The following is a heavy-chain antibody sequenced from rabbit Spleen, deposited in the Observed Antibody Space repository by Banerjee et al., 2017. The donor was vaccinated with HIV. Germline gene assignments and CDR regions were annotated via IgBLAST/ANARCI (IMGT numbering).Heavy chain of an antibody. CDR2: IYAGLDTI. CDR1: GFSFTNYW. J-gene: IGHJ6*01. D-gene: IGHD8-1*01. Sequence: QEQLVESGGGLVQPEGSLTLTCTASGFSFTNYWICWVRQAPGKGLEWIGCIYAGLDTIRYATWAKGRFTISRTSSTTVTLQVTSLTAADTATYFCARDTGTSFSTYGMDLWGPGTLVTVS. CDR3: ARDTGTSFSTYGMDL. V-gene: IGHV1S45*01.